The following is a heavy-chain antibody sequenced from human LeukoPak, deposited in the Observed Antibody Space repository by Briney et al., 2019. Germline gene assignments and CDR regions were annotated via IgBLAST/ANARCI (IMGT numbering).Heavy chain of an antibody. Sequence: SQTLSLTCALSGDSFSSNTAAWNWIRQSPSRGLEWLGRTYYRSKWYNDYALSVKSRITINPDTSRNEFSLQLNSVTPEDTAVYYCARDMGSYASGFNCFDPWGQGTLVTVSS. CDR1: GDSFSSNTAA. CDR2: TYYRSKWYN. CDR3: ARDMGSYASGFNCFDP. J-gene: IGHJ5*02. V-gene: IGHV6-1*01. D-gene: IGHD6-19*01.